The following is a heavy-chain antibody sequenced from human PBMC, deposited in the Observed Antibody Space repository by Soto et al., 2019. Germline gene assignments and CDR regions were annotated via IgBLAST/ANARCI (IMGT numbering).Heavy chain of an antibody. D-gene: IGHD3-9*01. V-gene: IGHV1-69*12. CDR2: IIPIFGTA. Sequence: QVQLVQSGAEVKKPGSSVKVSCKASGGTFSSYAISWVRQAPGQGLEWMGGIIPIFGTANYAPKFQGRVTSTADQPTHTADMELSSMGSEDTGGYCCAFRGRAFRDWPLDYWGQGTLVTVSS. CDR3: AFRGRAFRDWPLDY. CDR1: GGTFSSYA. J-gene: IGHJ4*02.